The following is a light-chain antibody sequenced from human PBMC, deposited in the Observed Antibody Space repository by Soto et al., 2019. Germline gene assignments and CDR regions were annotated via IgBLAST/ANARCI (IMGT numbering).Light chain of an antibody. CDR2: AAS. V-gene: IGKV1-39*01. CDR1: QTISDY. CDR3: HQSLITPQT. J-gene: IGKJ1*01. Sequence: MQMTQSPSCLSASVGYRVTITCRASQTISDYLNWYHHKPGKAPQILDSAASTLQGGVPSRFSGRGSGTNFALVISRLQPEDAGTYYCHQSLITPQTFGQGTSVEVK.